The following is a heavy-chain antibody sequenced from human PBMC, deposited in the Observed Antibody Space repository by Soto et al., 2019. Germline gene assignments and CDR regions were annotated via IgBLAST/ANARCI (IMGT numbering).Heavy chain of an antibody. CDR1: GFTFSSHA. D-gene: IGHD2-21*01. Sequence: QVQLVESGGDVVQPGRSLRLSCAASGFTFSSHAMHWVRQAPGKGLEWVALISYDGSNKFYADSVRGRFTISRDNSKNSLYLQMNSLKAEDTAVYYCARVHLVSALTFDSWGQGTLLTVSS. V-gene: IGHV3-30-3*01. CDR3: ARVHLVSALTFDS. J-gene: IGHJ4*02. CDR2: ISYDGSNK.